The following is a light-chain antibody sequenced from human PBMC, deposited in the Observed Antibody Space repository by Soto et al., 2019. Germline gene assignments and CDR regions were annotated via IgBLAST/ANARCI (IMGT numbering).Light chain of an antibody. Sequence: IQLTQSPSSLTASVGDRVTITCRASQGISSYLAWYQQKPGKAPKLLIYAASTLQSGVPSRFSGSGSGTDVTLTISCLQPEDFSSYYCQQLNSYTSITFGQGTRLEIK. J-gene: IGKJ5*01. CDR2: AAS. CDR1: QGISSY. CDR3: QQLNSYTSIT. V-gene: IGKV1-9*01.